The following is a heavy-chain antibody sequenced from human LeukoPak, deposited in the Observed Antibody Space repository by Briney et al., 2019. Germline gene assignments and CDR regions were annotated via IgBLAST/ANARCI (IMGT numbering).Heavy chain of an antibody. J-gene: IGHJ4*02. CDR3: AKDVDSSGYYLSFDY. D-gene: IGHD3-22*01. V-gene: IGHV3-23*01. Sequence: GGSLRLSCAASGFTFSSYAMSWVRQAPGKGLEWVSAISGSGGNTYYADSVKGRFTLSRDNSKNTLYLQMNSLRAEDTAVYYCAKDVDSSGYYLSFDYWGQGTLVTVSS. CDR1: GFTFSSYA. CDR2: ISGSGGNT.